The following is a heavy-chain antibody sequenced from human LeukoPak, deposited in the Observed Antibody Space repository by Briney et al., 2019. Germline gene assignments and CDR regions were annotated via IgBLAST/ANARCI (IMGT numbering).Heavy chain of an antibody. CDR3: ARFPHYYDSSGYSF. CDR2: ISSSSSTI. D-gene: IGHD3-22*01. Sequence: GGSLRLSCEASGFTFSAYAMNWVRQAPGKGLEWVSYISSSSSTIYYADSVKGRFTISRDNAKNSLYLQMNSLRDEDTAVYYCARFPHYYDSSGYSFWGQGTLVTVSS. J-gene: IGHJ4*02. V-gene: IGHV3-48*02. CDR1: GFTFSAYA.